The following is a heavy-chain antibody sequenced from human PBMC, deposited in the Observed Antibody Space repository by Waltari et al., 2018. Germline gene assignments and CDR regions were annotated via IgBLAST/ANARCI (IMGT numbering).Heavy chain of an antibody. CDR3: AKVXVYWYFDL. Sequence: QVQLVESGGGVVQXGXSXRLSCAASGFXFXSXGXHWVRQAPGKGLEWVAFIRYDGSNKYYADSVKGRFTIXRDNSKNTLYLQMXSLRAEDTAVYYCAKVXVYWYFDLWGRGTLVXXSX. V-gene: IGHV3-30*02. CDR1: GFXFXSXG. CDR2: IRYDGSNK. J-gene: IGHJ2*01.